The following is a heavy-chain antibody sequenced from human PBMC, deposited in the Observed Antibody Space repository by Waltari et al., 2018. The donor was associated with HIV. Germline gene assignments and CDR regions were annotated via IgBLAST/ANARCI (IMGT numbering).Heavy chain of an antibody. J-gene: IGHJ3*01. CDR3: AKDGAPGRDAVFDI. CDR2: IRYDGSQE. D-gene: IGHD1-26*01. V-gene: IGHV3-30*02. Sequence: QVHVVESGGGVVQPGGSLRLSCTASGFNLKIYDIHWVRKAPGRGLGWVAGIRYDGSQEYYGDSVKGRFIISRDNSKNTIFLEMTTLRQEDTAKYRCAKDGAPGRDAVFDIWGQGTMVTVS. CDR1: GFNLKIYD.